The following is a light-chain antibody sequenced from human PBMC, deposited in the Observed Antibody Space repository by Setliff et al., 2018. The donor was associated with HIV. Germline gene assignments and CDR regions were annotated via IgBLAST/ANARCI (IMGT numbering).Light chain of an antibody. CDR1: SSNVGSNF. Sequence: QSVLTQPPSASGTPGQRVTISCSGSSSNVGSNFVYWYQQLPGMAPKLLIYRNTQRPSGVPDRFSGSKSGNAASLTISGLQLEDESDYYCCSFTSSNTYVFGTGTKVTVL. V-gene: IGLV1-47*01. CDR3: CSFTSSNTYV. CDR2: RNT. J-gene: IGLJ1*01.